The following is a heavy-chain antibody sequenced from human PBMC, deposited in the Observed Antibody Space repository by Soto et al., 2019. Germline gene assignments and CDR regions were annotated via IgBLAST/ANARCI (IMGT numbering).Heavy chain of an antibody. CDR2: INAGNGNT. D-gene: IGHD3-3*01. Sequence: ASVKVSCKASGYTFTSYAMHWVRQAPGQRLEWMGWINAGNGNTKYSQKFQGRVTITRDTSASTAYMELSSLRSEDTAVYYCARVYYDFWSGYYTSWFDPWGQGTLVTVSS. J-gene: IGHJ5*02. CDR3: ARVYYDFWSGYYTSWFDP. V-gene: IGHV1-3*01. CDR1: GYTFTSYA.